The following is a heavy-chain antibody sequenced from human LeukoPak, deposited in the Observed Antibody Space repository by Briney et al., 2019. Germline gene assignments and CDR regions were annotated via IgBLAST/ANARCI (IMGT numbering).Heavy chain of an antibody. D-gene: IGHD7-27*01. CDR1: GFTFRDYY. CDR3: ARTNWGVWYFDL. Sequence: PGGSLRLSCAASGFTFRDYYMSWIRQAPGRGLEWVSYISSSSSFTNYADSVKGRFTISRDNAKNSLYLQMNSLRAEDTAVYYCARTNWGVWYFDLWGRGTLVTVSS. V-gene: IGHV3-11*03. J-gene: IGHJ2*01. CDR2: ISSSSSFT.